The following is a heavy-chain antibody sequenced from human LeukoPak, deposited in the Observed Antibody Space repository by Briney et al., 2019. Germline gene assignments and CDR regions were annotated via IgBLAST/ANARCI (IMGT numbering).Heavy chain of an antibody. J-gene: IGHJ6*03. D-gene: IGHD6-13*01. CDR3: ARDSNSSSWYPPYYMDV. CDR1: GFTFSSYS. CDR2: ISSSSSYI. Sequence: GGSLRLSCAASGFTFSSYSMNWVRQAPWKGLEWVSSISSSSSYIYYADSVKGRFTISRDNAKNSLYLQMNSLRAEDTAVYYCARDSNSSSWYPPYYMDVWGKGTTVTVSS. V-gene: IGHV3-21*01.